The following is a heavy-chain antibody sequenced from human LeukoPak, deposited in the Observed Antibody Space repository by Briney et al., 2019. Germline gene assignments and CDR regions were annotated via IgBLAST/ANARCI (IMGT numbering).Heavy chain of an antibody. CDR3: ARVLRGGIYLNFDY. D-gene: IGHD1-26*01. V-gene: IGHV3-7*01. J-gene: IGHJ4*02. Sequence: GGSLRLSCAASGFTFSSYWMSWVRQAPGKGLEWVANIKQDGSEKYYVDSVKGRFTISRDNAKNSLYLQMNSLRAEDTAVYYCARVLRGGIYLNFDYWGEGTLVTVSS. CDR1: GFTFSSYW. CDR2: IKQDGSEK.